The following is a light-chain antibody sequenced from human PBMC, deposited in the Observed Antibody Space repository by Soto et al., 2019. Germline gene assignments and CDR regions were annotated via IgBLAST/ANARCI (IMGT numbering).Light chain of an antibody. CDR3: LQYNSYPQT. Sequence: DIQMTQSPSSLSASVGDRVTITCRTSQGIRNELGWYQQKPGKAPKRLIYAASTLQSGVPSRFSGSGSGTKFTLTISSLQPEDFATYYCLQYNSYPQTFGQGTKVEIK. CDR2: AAS. J-gene: IGKJ1*01. V-gene: IGKV1-17*01. CDR1: QGIRNE.